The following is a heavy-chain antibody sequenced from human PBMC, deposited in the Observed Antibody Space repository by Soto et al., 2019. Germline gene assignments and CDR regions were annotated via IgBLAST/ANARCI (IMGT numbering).Heavy chain of an antibody. CDR3: ARDCSSTSCRFDY. CDR2: IYYSGST. Sequence: PSETLSLTCTVSGGSISSYYWSWIRQPPGKGLEWIGYIYYSGSTNYNPSLKSRVTVSVDMSMNQFSLKLNSVTAADTAVYYCARDCSSTSCRFDYWGQGTLVTVSS. D-gene: IGHD2-2*01. CDR1: GGSISSYY. J-gene: IGHJ4*02. V-gene: IGHV4-59*01.